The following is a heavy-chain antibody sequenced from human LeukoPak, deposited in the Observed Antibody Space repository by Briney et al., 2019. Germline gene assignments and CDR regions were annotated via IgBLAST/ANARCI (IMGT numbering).Heavy chain of an antibody. D-gene: IGHD6-13*01. CDR1: GFTFSWYW. V-gene: IGHV3-7*01. Sequence: GVSLRLSCAASGFTFSWYWMSWVRQAPGKGLEWVANIKEDGSIKYYVDSVKGRLTISRDNAKSSVYLQVNSLRAEDTALYYCARIGYSSSSIDYWGQGTLVTVSS. J-gene: IGHJ4*02. CDR3: ARIGYSSSSIDY. CDR2: IKEDGSIK.